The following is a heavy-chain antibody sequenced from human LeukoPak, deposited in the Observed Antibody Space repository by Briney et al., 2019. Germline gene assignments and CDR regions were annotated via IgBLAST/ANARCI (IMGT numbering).Heavy chain of an antibody. J-gene: IGHJ5*02. CDR1: GGTFSSYA. CDR3: ARGPRPYYHILTGYHFNWFDP. D-gene: IGHD3-9*01. V-gene: IGHV1-69*06. Sequence: SVKVSCKASGGTFSSYAISWVRQAPGQGLEWMGGIIPIFGTANYAQKFQGRVTITADKSTSTAYMELSSLRSEDTAVYYCARGPRPYYHILTGYHFNWFDPWGQGTLVTVSS. CDR2: IIPIFGTA.